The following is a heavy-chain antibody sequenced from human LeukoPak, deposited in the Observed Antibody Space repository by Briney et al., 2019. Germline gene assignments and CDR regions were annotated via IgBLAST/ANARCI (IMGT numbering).Heavy chain of an antibody. CDR2: IYYSGGN. J-gene: IGHJ5*02. CDR3: ARPYYYDSRIDP. CDR1: GGSISSSGYY. D-gene: IGHD3-22*01. V-gene: IGHV4-39*07. Sequence: SETLSLTCTVSGGSISSSGYYWGWIRQPPGKGLEWIGSIYYSGGNYYNPSLNSRVTISVDTSKNQFSLKLSSVTAADTAVYYCARPYYYDSRIDPWGQGTRVTVSS.